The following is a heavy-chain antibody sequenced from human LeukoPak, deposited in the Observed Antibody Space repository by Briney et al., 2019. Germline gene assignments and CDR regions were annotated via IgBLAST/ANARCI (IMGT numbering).Heavy chain of an antibody. J-gene: IGHJ4*02. CDR3: ARGFYGAGSHFDY. CDR2: IFHTGHT. CDR1: GGSISSGDFP. V-gene: IGHV4-30-2*01. D-gene: IGHD3-10*01. Sequence: PSQTQSLTCAVSGGSISSGDFPWSWIRQPPGKGLEWIGYIFHTGHTSYNPSLKSRVTISVDMSKNQLSLRLTFVTAADTAVYYCARGFYGAGSHFDYWGQGTLVTVSS.